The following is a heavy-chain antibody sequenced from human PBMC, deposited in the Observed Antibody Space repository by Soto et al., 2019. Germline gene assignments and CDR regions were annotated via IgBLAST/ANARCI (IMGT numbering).Heavy chain of an antibody. J-gene: IGHJ5*02. CDR2: ISGSGGSA. V-gene: IGHV3-23*01. D-gene: IGHD2-2*01. Sequence: GGSLRLSCAASGFTFSNYAMSWVRSGPGKWLEWVSAISGSGGSAYYADSVKGRFTISRDNSKNTLYLQMNSLRADDSGVYYCAKDPYSGVLVPVAIGFDPWGPGTLVTVSS. CDR1: GFTFSNYA. CDR3: AKDPYSGVLVPVAIGFDP.